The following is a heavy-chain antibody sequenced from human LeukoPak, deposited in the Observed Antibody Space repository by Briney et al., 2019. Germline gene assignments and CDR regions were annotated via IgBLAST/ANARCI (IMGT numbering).Heavy chain of an antibody. CDR1: GGSISSYY. J-gene: IGHJ4*02. D-gene: IGHD2-15*01. Sequence: SETLSLTCTVSGGSISSYYWSWVRQPPGKGLEWIACISYSGSTKYDPSLKSGGTISVDTNKNQLSLMLISVPSADTAVYYCAIRLYCSGGSCYRLGGHFDYWGQGTLVTVSS. CDR2: ISYSGST. V-gene: IGHV4-59*12. CDR3: AIRLYCSGGSCYRLGGHFDY.